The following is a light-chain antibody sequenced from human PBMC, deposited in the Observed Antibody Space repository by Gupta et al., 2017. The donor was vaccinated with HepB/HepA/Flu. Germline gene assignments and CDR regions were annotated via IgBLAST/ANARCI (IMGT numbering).Light chain of an antibody. CDR2: DVT. CDR1: SSDVGANDY. Sequence: AMTQHRSVSGSPGQAVSISCTGTSSDVGANDYVSWYQQDAGNAPKLIISDVTKRPSGVPVRFSGSKSGSWASLTMSSLRGEEAAQYYCASYTGSYNYVIVGEASTLTVL. J-gene: IGLJ2*01. CDR3: ASYTGSYNYVI. V-gene: IGLV2-11*01.